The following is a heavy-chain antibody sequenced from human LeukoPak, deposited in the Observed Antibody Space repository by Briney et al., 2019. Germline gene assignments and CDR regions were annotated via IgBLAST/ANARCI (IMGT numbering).Heavy chain of an antibody. CDR2: IIPILGIA. CDR3: AREYYDSSGYLTSAEYFQH. V-gene: IGHV1-69*04. CDR1: GGTFSSYA. Sequence: SVKVSCKASGGTFSSYAISWVRQAPGQGLEWMGRIIPILGIANYAQKFQGRVTITADKSTSTAYMELSSLRSEDTAVYYRAREYYDSSGYLTSAEYFQHWGQGTLVTVSS. D-gene: IGHD3-22*01. J-gene: IGHJ1*01.